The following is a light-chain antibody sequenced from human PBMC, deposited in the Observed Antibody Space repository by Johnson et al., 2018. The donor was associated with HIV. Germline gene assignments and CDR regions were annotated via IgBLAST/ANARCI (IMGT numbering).Light chain of an antibody. CDR3: GTWESRLRARV. J-gene: IGLJ1*01. CDR1: SSNIGNNY. V-gene: IGLV1-51*01. CDR2: DNN. Sequence: QSVLTQPPSVSAAPGQKVTISCSGSSSNIGNNYVSWYQQLPGTAPKLLIYDNNKRPSGIPDRFSGSKSGTSATLGITGLQTGDEADYYCGTWESRLRARVFGTGTKVTVL.